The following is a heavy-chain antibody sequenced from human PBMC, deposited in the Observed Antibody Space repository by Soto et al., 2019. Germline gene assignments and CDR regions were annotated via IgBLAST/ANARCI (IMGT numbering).Heavy chain of an antibody. CDR2: TYYRSKWYN. V-gene: IGHV6-1*01. CDR3: AREGFWSVYSAYNWFDP. Sequence: PSQTLSLTCAISGDSVSSNSAAWNWIRQSPSRGLEWLGRTYYRSKWYNDYAVSLKSRITINPDTSKNQFSLQLNSVTPEDTAVYYCAREGFWSVYSAYNWFDPWGQGTLVTLSS. CDR1: GDSVSSNSAA. D-gene: IGHD3-3*01. J-gene: IGHJ5*02.